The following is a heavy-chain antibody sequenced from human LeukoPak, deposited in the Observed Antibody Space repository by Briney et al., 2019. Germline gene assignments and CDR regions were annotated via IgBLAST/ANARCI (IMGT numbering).Heavy chain of an antibody. D-gene: IGHD2-2*02. CDR1: GYTFTSYY. J-gene: IGHJ5*02. Sequence: GASVKVSCKASGYTFTSYYMHWVRQAPGQGLEWMGIINPSGGSTSYAQKFQGRVTMTTDTSTSTAYMELRSLRSDDTAVYYCAGYCSSTSCYIGWFDPWGQGTLVTVSS. CDR2: INPSGGST. CDR3: AGYCSSTSCYIGWFDP. V-gene: IGHV1-46*01.